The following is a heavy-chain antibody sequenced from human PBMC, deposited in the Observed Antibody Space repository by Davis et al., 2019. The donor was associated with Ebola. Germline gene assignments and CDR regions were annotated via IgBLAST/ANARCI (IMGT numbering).Heavy chain of an antibody. CDR3: AGGKYYYGMDV. Sequence: MPSETLSLTCTVPGGSISSYYWSWIRQPPGKGLEWIGYIYHSGSTNYNPSLKSRVTISVDTSKNKFSLKLSSVTAADTAVYYCAGGKYYYGMDVWGQGTTVTVSS. J-gene: IGHJ6*02. CDR1: GGSISSYY. CDR2: IYHSGST. V-gene: IGHV4-59*01.